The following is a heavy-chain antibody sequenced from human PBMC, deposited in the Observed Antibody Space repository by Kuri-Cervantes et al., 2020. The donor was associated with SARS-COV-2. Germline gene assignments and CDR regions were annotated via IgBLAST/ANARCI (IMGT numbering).Heavy chain of an antibody. Sequence: SETLSLTCSVSGGSINTYYWSWIRQPAGKGLEWIGRIYSSGSSDYNPSLKSRVTMSVDTSKNQFSLRLSSVTAADTAVYYCARDVVGVYYGMDVWGQGTTVTVSS. CDR3: ARDVVGVYYGMDV. CDR1: GGSINTYY. V-gene: IGHV4-4*07. J-gene: IGHJ6*02. CDR2: IYSSGSS. D-gene: IGHD1-26*01.